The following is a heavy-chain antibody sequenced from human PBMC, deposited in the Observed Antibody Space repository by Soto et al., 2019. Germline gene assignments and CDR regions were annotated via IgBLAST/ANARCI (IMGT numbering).Heavy chain of an antibody. CDR3: ATPIVAFY. CDR2: INAGNGNT. D-gene: IGHD5-12*01. V-gene: IGHV1-3*01. Sequence: QVQLVQSGAEVKKPGASVKVSCKASGYTFTSYAIHLVRQAPGQRLEWMGRINAGNGNTKYSQKFQGRVIITRDTSAGTAYMELRSLRSEDTAVYYCATPIVAFYWGQGTLVTVSS. J-gene: IGHJ4*02. CDR1: GYTFTSYA.